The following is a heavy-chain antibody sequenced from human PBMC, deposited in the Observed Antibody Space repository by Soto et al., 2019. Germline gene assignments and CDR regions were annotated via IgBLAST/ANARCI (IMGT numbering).Heavy chain of an antibody. Sequence: QVQLQESGPGLMKPSETLSLTCTVSGASITSSSYWSWIRQPAGKGLEWIGRFSLSGTTNYNPSLWSRVTMSADVSKNQFSLRLTSVTAADTAFYYCARGMTPPGAPAWYYFDSWGQGTLVTVSS. J-gene: IGHJ4*02. V-gene: IGHV4-4*07. CDR1: GASITSSSY. CDR2: FSLSGTT. CDR3: ARGMTPPGAPAWYYFDS. D-gene: IGHD2-8*02.